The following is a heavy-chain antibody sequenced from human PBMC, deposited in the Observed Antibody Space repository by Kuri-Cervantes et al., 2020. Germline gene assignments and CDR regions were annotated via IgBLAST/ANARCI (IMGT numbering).Heavy chain of an antibody. CDR2: IDWDDDK. V-gene: IGHV2-70*11. CDR3: ARMGGLWFGEFHAFDI. D-gene: IGHD3-10*01. Sequence: GPMLMNPSETPTLTLTVSGFSLSNARMGVSWIRQPPGKALEWLARIDWDDDKYYSTSLKTRLAISKDTSKNQVVLTMTNMDPVDTATYYCARMGGLWFGEFHAFDIWGQGTMVTVSS. J-gene: IGHJ3*02. CDR1: GFSLSNARMG.